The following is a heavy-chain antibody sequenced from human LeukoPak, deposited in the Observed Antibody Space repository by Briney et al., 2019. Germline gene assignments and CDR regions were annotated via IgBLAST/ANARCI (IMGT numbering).Heavy chain of an antibody. V-gene: IGHV3-48*02. D-gene: IGHD6-13*01. CDR2: ISSSSTTR. CDR1: GFTFSSCS. CDR3: ARDPHIAAAGTIFDY. J-gene: IGHJ4*02. Sequence: GGSLRLSCVVSGFTFSSCSXXWVRQARGXGLEWGXYISSSSTTRYYADSVKGRFTISRDNAQNSLYLQMNSLRDEDSAVYYCARDPHIAAAGTIFDYWGQGTLVTVSS.